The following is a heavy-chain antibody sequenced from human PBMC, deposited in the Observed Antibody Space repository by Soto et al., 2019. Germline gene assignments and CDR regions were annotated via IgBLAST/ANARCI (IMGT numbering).Heavy chain of an antibody. J-gene: IGHJ4*02. CDR3: TKNSAYALDY. D-gene: IGHD5-12*01. CDR1: GGSVSNNDW. CDR2: IHHSGCT. Sequence: QVQLQESGPGLVKPSGTLSLSCAVSGGSVSNNDWWSWVRQSPGNGLEWIGEIHHSGCTSYNPSLESRATLSVDKSKNELSLRLNYVTAADTAVSYCTKNSAYALDYWGLGILVTVSS. V-gene: IGHV4-4*02.